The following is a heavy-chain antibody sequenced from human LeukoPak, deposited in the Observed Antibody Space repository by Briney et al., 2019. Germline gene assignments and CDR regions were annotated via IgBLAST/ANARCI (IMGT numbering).Heavy chain of an antibody. D-gene: IGHD3-22*01. CDR2: IYYSGST. CDR1: GGSISSSSYY. J-gene: IGHJ4*02. Sequence: PSETLSLTCTVSGGSISSSSYYWGWIRQPPGKGLEWIGSIYYSGSTYYNPSLKSRVTISVDTSKNQFSLKLSSVTAADTAVYYCARESIYYYDSSGYSDYWGQGTLVTVSS. V-gene: IGHV4-39*07. CDR3: ARESIYYYDSSGYSDY.